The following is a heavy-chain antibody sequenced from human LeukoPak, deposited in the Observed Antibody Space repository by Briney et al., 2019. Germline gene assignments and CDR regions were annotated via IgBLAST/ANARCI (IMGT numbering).Heavy chain of an antibody. J-gene: IGHJ4*02. CDR1: GGRFKSSG. D-gene: IGHD4-11*01. Sequence: ASVKVSCKTIGGRFKSSGFSWVRQAPGQGLEWMGWINTKTEKTTYAQAFTGRFVFSLDTPVSTAYLQIDSLQADDTAVYYCAGTVTTRLFYFDYWGQGSLVTVSS. V-gene: IGHV7-4-1*01. CDR2: INTKTEKT. CDR3: AGTVTTRLFYFDY.